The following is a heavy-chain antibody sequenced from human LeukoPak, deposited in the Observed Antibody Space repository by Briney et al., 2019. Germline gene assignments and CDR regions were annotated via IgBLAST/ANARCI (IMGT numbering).Heavy chain of an antibody. CDR3: ARGTMGATTGYYYYYMDV. J-gene: IGHJ6*03. D-gene: IGHD1-26*01. Sequence: ASVKVSCKASGYTFTSYDINWVRQATGQGLEWMGWMNPNSGNTGYAQKFQGRVTMTRNTSISTAYMELSSLRSEDTAVYYCARGTMGATTGYYYYYMDVWGKGTTVTVSS. CDR1: GYTFTSYD. V-gene: IGHV1-8*01. CDR2: MNPNSGNT.